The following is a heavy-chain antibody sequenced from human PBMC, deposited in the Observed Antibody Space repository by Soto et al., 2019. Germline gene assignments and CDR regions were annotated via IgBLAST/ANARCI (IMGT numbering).Heavy chain of an antibody. CDR2: ISYDGSNK. J-gene: IGHJ4*02. D-gene: IGHD6-19*01. CDR3: ARDFGVAVAGHGY. V-gene: IGHV3-30-3*01. Sequence: GGSLILSCAASGFTFSSYAMHWVRQAPGKGLEWVAVISYDGSNKYYADSVKGRFTISRDNSKNTLYLQMNSLRAEDTAVYYCARDFGVAVAGHGYWGQGTLVTVSS. CDR1: GFTFSSYA.